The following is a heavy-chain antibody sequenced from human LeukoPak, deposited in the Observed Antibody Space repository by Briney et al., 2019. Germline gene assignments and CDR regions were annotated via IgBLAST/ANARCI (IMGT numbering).Heavy chain of an antibody. CDR1: GGSISSYY. CDR2: IYTSGST. J-gene: IGHJ6*03. D-gene: IGHD2-21*01. V-gene: IGHV4-4*07. CDR3: ARTILVVPTSYFYFYHMDV. Sequence: SSETLSLTCTVSGGSISSYYWSRIRQPAGKGLEWIGRIYTSGSTNYNPSLKSRVTISVGTSKNQFSLSLTSVIAADAAVYYCARTILVVPTSYFYFYHMDVWGKGTTVTVSS.